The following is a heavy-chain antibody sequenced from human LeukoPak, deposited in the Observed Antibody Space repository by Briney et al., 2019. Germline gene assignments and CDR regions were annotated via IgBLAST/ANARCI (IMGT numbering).Heavy chain of an antibody. CDR2: VSDSGGT. Sequence: PSETLSLTCAVYGGSLNGHYWSWIRQSPGKGLEWSGEVSDSGGTNFNPSLKSRVTISADTSKNHFSLRLRSVTAAYTAVYHCAKNGQSGFSFDPWGQGTLVTVSS. CDR3: AKNGQSGFSFDP. J-gene: IGHJ5*02. CDR1: GGSLNGHY. D-gene: IGHD1-26*01. V-gene: IGHV4-34*01.